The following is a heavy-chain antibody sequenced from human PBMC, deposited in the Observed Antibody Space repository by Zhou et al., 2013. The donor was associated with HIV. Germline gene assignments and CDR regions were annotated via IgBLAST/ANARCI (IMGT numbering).Heavy chain of an antibody. CDR1: GYTFTSYG. D-gene: IGHD3-22*01. CDR3: AREGFGYYDSSGHYGGWFDP. V-gene: IGHV1-18*01. Sequence: QVQLVQSGAEVKKPGASVKVSCKASGYTFTSYGISWVRQAPGQGLEWMGWISAYNGNTNYAQKLQGRVTMTTDTSTSTAYMELRSLRSDDTAVYYCAREGFGYYDSSGHYGGWFDPWGQGTLVTVSS. J-gene: IGHJ5*02. CDR2: ISAYNGNT.